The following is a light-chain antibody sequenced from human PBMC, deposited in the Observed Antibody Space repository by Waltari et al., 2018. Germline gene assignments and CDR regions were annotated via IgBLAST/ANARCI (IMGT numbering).Light chain of an antibody. V-gene: IGKV1-17*01. CDR2: AAS. Sequence: DIQMSQSPSSLSASVGDRVTITCRASQGIGNDLGWYQQKPGKAPKRLIYAASSLQPGVPSSSSGSGSGTEFTLTISSLEPEDFASYYCLQYNSYPWTFGQGTKVEIK. CDR1: QGIGND. J-gene: IGKJ1*01. CDR3: LQYNSYPWT.